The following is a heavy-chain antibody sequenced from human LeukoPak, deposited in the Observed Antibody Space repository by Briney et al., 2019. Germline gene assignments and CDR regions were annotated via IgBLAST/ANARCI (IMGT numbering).Heavy chain of an antibody. CDR1: GFSFSYYW. V-gene: IGHV3-7*01. CDR2: IKPDGSEK. J-gene: IGHJ4*01. CDR3: ARDSPYPGSYQYYFEF. Sequence: QTGGSLRLSCTGSGFSFSYYWMSWVRQAPGKGLEWVATIKPDGSEKYYVGSVKGRFSVSRDNAKKSLHLQMNSLRGDDTAVYYCARDSPYPGSYQYYFEFWGHGTPVTVSS. D-gene: IGHD1-26*01.